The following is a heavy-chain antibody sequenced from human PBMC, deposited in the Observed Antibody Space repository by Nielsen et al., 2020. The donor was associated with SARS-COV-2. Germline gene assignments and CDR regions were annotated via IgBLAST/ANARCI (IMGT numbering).Heavy chain of an antibody. CDR3: AGGSGSYSYYYGMDV. Sequence: GGSLRLSCAASGFTFDDYAMHWVRQAPGKGLEWASGISWNSGSIGYADSVKGRFTISRDNAKNSLYLQMNSLRAEDTAVYYCAGGSGSYSYYYGMDVWGQGTTVTVSS. CDR1: GFTFDDYA. J-gene: IGHJ6*02. D-gene: IGHD3-10*01. V-gene: IGHV3-9*01. CDR2: ISWNSGSI.